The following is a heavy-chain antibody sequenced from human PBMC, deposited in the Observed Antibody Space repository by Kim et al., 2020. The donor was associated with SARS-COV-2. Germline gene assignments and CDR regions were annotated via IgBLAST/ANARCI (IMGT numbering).Heavy chain of an antibody. Sequence: LKSRVTISVDRSKNQFSLKLSSVTAADTAVYYCGRYCSSTSCFGVNWFDPWGQGTLVTVSS. D-gene: IGHD2-2*01. CDR3: GRYCSSTSCFGVNWFDP. V-gene: IGHV4-30-2*01. J-gene: IGHJ5*02.